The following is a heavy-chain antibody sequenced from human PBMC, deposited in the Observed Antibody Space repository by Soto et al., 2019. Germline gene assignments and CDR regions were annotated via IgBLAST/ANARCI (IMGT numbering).Heavy chain of an antibody. CDR1: GGSVSSGSYY. D-gene: IGHD3-3*01. Sequence: SETLSLTCAVSGGSVSSGSYYWSWIRQPPGKGLEWIGYIYYSGSTNYNPSLKSRVTISVDTSKNQFSLKLSSVTAADTAVYYCAREVHYDFWSGYGAFDIWGQGTMVTVSS. CDR2: IYYSGST. V-gene: IGHV4-61*01. CDR3: AREVHYDFWSGYGAFDI. J-gene: IGHJ3*02.